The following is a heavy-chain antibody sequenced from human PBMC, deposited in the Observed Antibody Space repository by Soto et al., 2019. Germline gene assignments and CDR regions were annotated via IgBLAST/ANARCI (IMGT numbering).Heavy chain of an antibody. Sequence: GASVKVSCKASGYTFTSYDINWGRPATGQGLEWMGWMSPNSGNTGYAQKFQGRVTMTRDTSISTAYMELTSLTSDDTAVYYCTRGQGPASFGGTILILHYGLGVWG. CDR1: GYTFTSYD. CDR2: MSPNSGNT. J-gene: IGHJ6*02. D-gene: IGHD3-16*01. V-gene: IGHV1-8*01. CDR3: TRGQGPASFGGTILILHYGLGV.